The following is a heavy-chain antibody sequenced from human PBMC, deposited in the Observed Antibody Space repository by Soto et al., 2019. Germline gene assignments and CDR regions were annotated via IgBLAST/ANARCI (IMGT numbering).Heavy chain of an antibody. CDR1: GFTFSSNA. CDR3: ARDVESGSSQYYYYFYGMDV. D-gene: IGHD1-26*01. CDR2: LSYDGSNK. Sequence: QVQLVESGGGVVQPGRSLRLSCAASGFTFSSNAMHWVRQAPGKGLEWVAVLSYDGSNKYYADSLKGRFTISRDNSKNTLYLQMDSLRTEDTALYYCARDVESGSSQYYYYFYGMDVWGQGTTVTVSS. V-gene: IGHV3-30-3*01. J-gene: IGHJ6*02.